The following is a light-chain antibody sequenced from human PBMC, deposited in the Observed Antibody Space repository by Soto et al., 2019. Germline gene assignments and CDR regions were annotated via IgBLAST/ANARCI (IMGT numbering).Light chain of an antibody. CDR3: QQSYSTPWT. V-gene: IGKV1-39*01. CDR2: AAS. J-gene: IGKJ1*01. Sequence: DIQMTQSPSSLSSSVGDRVTITCRASQSISSYLNWYQQKPGKAPKLLIYAASSLQSGVPSRFSGSGSGTDFTLTISSLQPEDFATYYCQQSYSTPWTSGQGTKADIK. CDR1: QSISSY.